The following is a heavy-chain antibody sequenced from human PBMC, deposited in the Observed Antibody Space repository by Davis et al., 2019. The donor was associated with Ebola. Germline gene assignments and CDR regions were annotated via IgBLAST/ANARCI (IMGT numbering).Heavy chain of an antibody. CDR1: GFTFTDYG. J-gene: IGHJ4*02. Sequence: ASVKVSCKASGFTFTDYGITWVRQAPGQRLEWMGWVSAYNGDTKYAQKIQGRVTMTADPYTTTSSMDLRSLTSDDTAVYYCAVGFDSEGYFTFYLDYWGQGTLVTVSS. D-gene: IGHD3-22*01. CDR3: AVGFDSEGYFTFYLDY. CDR2: VSAYNGDT. V-gene: IGHV1-18*01.